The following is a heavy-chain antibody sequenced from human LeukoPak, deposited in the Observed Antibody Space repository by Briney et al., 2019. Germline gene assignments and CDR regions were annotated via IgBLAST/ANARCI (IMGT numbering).Heavy chain of an antibody. Sequence: SQTLSLTCTVSGGSISSGGYYWNWIRQPPGKGLEWIGEINHSGSTNYNPSLKSRVTISVDTSKNQFSLKLSSVTAADTAVYYCATAPHTRRVVFDHWGQGTLVTVSS. CDR1: GGSISSGGYY. D-gene: IGHD2-15*01. CDR2: INHSGST. V-gene: IGHV4-30-4*08. J-gene: IGHJ4*02. CDR3: ATAPHTRRVVFDH.